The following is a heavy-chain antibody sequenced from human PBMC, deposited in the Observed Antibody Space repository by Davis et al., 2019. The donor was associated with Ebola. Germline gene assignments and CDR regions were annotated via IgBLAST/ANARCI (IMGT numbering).Heavy chain of an antibody. Sequence: GESLKTSCAASGFTFRNYAMHWVRQAPGKGLEWVAVVSHSQRETFYADSVKGRFTISRDNSENTLYLQMNSLTADDTAVYYCARAVFHEVLDYWGQGTPVTVSS. J-gene: IGHJ4*02. CDR3: ARAVFHEVLDY. V-gene: IGHV3-30*04. CDR2: VSHSQRET. CDR1: GFTFRNYA. D-gene: IGHD3-3*01.